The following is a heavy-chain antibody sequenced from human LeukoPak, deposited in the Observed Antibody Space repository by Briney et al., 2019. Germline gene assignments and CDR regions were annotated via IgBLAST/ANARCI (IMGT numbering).Heavy chain of an antibody. V-gene: IGHV4-61*02. CDR1: GGSISSGSYY. J-gene: IGHJ6*03. D-gene: IGHD2-8*01. CDR2: IYTSGST. Sequence: SETLSLTCTVSGGSISSGSYYWSWIRQPAGKGLEWIGRIYTSGSTNYNPSLKSRVTISVDTSKNQFSLKLSSVTAADTAVYYCARNRGYCTNGVCSSFDYYYMDVWGKGTTVTVSS. CDR3: ARNRGYCTNGVCSSFDYYYMDV.